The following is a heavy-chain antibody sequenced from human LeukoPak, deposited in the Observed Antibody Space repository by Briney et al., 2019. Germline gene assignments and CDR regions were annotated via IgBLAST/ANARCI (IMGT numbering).Heavy chain of an antibody. CDR1: GGSISSGDYY. D-gene: IGHD3-22*01. CDR2: IYYSGST. CDR3: ARYRPHYYYDSSGYHYRGYHDAFDI. Sequence: SETLSLTCTVSGGSISSGDYYWSWIRQPPGKGLEWIGYIYYSGSTNYNPSLKSRVTISVDTSKNQFSLKLSSVTAADTAVYYCARYRPHYYYDSSGYHYRGYHDAFDIWGQGTMVTVSS. V-gene: IGHV4-30-4*01. J-gene: IGHJ3*02.